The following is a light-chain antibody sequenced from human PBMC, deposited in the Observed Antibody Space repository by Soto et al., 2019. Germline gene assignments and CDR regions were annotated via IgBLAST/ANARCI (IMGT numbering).Light chain of an antibody. V-gene: IGKV3-20*01. CDR3: QQYVAPPPYT. J-gene: IGKJ2*01. CDR2: GAS. CDR1: QSVTNNY. Sequence: ENVLTQSPGTLSLCPGERATLSCRASQSVTNNYLAWYQQKPGQAPRLLIYGASSRATGIPDRFSGSGSATDFTLTISRVEPEDFAMYYCQQYVAPPPYTFGQGTRLEIK.